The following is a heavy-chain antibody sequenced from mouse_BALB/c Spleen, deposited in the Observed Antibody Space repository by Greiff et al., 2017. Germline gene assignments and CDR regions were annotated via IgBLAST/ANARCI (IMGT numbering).Heavy chain of an antibody. CDR3: ASRGTAGSYARDY. V-gene: IGHV5-9-3*01. CDR1: GFTFSSYA. J-gene: IGHJ4*01. Sequence: EVHLVESGGGLVKPGGSLKLSCAASGFTFSSYAMSWVRQTPEKRLEWVATISSGGSYTYYPDSVKGRFTISRDNAKNTLYLQMSSLRSEDTAMYYCASRGTAGSYARDYWGQGTSGTVSS. CDR2: ISSGGSYT. D-gene: IGHD1-2*01.